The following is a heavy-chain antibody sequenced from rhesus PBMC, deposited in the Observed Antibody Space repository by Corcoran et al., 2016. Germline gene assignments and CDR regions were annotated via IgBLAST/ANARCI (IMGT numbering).Heavy chain of an antibody. CDR3: ARMLGYCSGGVCYGFEY. Sequence: QLQLQESGPGLVKPSETLSLTCAVSGGSISSNWWSWIRQPPGKGLEGIGRISGSGGSTSSNPSLKSRVTISTDTSKNQFALKLSSVTAADTAVYYCARMLGYCSGGVCYGFEYWGQGVLVTVSS. V-gene: IGHV4-173*01. CDR2: ISGSGGST. J-gene: IGHJ4*01. CDR1: GGSISSNW. D-gene: IGHD2-8*01.